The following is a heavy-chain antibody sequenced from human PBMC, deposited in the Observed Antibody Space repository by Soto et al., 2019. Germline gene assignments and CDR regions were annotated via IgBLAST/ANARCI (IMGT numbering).Heavy chain of an antibody. Sequence: GASVNVPCKASRYTFASYGIRWVRQAPGQRLEWMGWINAANGDTKYSPKFQGRVTITRDTSASTAYMELSSLRSEDTAVYYCVRRHVSATGIDWFDPWGQGTLVTVSS. CDR1: RYTFASYG. CDR2: INAANGDT. J-gene: IGHJ5*02. D-gene: IGHD6-13*01. V-gene: IGHV1-3*01. CDR3: VRRHVSATGIDWFDP.